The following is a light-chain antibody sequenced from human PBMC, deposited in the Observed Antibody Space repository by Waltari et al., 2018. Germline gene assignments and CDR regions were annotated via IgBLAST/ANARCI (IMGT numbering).Light chain of an antibody. Sequence: TCRAMQGIGNSLAWFQQKPGKTPDRLIYTVSRLQNGVTSRFSGSGSGTEFTLTISSLQPEDFATYYGLQHKTYPWTFGQGTKVEIK. V-gene: IGKV1-17*03. J-gene: IGKJ1*01. CDR3: LQHKTYPWT. CDR2: TVS. CDR1: QGIGNS.